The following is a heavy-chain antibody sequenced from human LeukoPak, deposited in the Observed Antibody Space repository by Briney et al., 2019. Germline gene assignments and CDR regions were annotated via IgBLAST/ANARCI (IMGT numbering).Heavy chain of an antibody. J-gene: IGHJ4*02. Sequence: ASVKVSCKASGYTFTSYGISWVRQAPGQGLEWMGWINPNSGGPNYAQKFQGRVTMTRDTSISTAYMEVTRLRSDDTAVYYCARDSTGDAFDFWGQGTLVTVSS. CDR2: INPNSGGP. CDR3: ARDSTGDAFDF. CDR1: GYTFTSYG. D-gene: IGHD7-27*01. V-gene: IGHV1-2*02.